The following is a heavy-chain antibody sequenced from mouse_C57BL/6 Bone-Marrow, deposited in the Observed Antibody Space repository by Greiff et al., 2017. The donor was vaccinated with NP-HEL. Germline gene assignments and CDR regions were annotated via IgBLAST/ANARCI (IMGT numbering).Heavy chain of an antibody. D-gene: IGHD1-1*01. Sequence: VQLQQSGPELVKPGASVKMSCKASGYTFTDYNMHWVKQSHGKSLEWIGYINPNNGGTSYNQKFKGKATLTVNKSSSTAYMELRSLTSEDSAVYYCARFPFITTVVDWYFDVWGTGTTVTVSS. V-gene: IGHV1-22*01. J-gene: IGHJ1*03. CDR2: INPNNGGT. CDR3: ARFPFITTVVDWYFDV. CDR1: GYTFTDYN.